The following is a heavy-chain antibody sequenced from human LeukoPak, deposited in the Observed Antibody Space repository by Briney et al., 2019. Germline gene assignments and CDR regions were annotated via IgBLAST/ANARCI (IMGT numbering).Heavy chain of an antibody. CDR3: ARDLYCSSTSCPMDV. Sequence: ASVKVSCKASGGTFSSYAISWVRQAPGQGLEWMGGINPIFGTANYAQKFQGRVTITADKSTSTAYMELSSLRSEDTAVYYCARDLYCSSTSCPMDVWGKGTTVTVSS. V-gene: IGHV1-69*06. D-gene: IGHD2-2*01. J-gene: IGHJ6*04. CDR1: GGTFSSYA. CDR2: INPIFGTA.